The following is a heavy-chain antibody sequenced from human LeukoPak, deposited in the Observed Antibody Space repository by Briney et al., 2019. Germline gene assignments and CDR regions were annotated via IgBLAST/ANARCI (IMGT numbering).Heavy chain of an antibody. J-gene: IGHJ4*02. CDR2: INSDGSIT. Sequence: GGSLRLSCAASGFTFSSYSMNWVRQAPGKGLVWVSRINSDGSITNYADSVKGRFTISRDNAKNTLYLQMSSLRAEDTAVYYCAKIDAYWGQGTLVTVSS. CDR1: GFTFSSYS. CDR3: AKIDAY. V-gene: IGHV3-74*01.